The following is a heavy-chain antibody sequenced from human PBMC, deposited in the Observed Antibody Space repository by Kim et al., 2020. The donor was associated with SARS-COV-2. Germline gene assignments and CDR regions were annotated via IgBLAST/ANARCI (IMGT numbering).Heavy chain of an antibody. D-gene: IGHD3-10*01. CDR3: ARSRGVIPRSVFYLYL. J-gene: IGHJ5*02. CDR2: INVSNGNS. Sequence: ASVKVSCKASGYTFTTATIHWVRQAPGQGPEWMGWINVSNGNSDHSQRFQGRVTITRTISANTAYMELSSLTSEDTAIYYCARSRGVIPRSVFYLYLWGQGPRVSVSS. V-gene: IGHV1-3*01. CDR1: GYTFTTAT.